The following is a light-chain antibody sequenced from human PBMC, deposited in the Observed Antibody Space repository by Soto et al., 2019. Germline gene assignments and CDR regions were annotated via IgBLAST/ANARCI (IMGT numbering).Light chain of an antibody. CDR3: SSYAGSNNPYV. CDR1: SSDVGGYNY. CDR2: EVS. V-gene: IGLV2-8*01. Sequence: VLTQPPSASGSPGQSVTISCTGTSSDVGGYNYVSWYQQHPGKAPKLMIYEVSKRPSGVPDRFSGSKSGNTASLTVSGLQAEDEADYYCSSYAGSNNPYVFGTGTKVPVL. J-gene: IGLJ1*01.